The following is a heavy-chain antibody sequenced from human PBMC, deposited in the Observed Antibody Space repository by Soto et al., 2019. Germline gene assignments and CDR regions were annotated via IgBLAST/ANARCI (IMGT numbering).Heavy chain of an antibody. D-gene: IGHD6-6*01. Sequence: ASVKVSCKASGYTFTYRYLHWVRQAPGQGLEWMGVINPNGGSTVYAQKFQGRVTLTRDTSTSTVYVELSSLRSDDTAVYFCVRATAARQRDYSYHYYLHIWGKGTTVTVSS. CDR2: INPNGGST. V-gene: IGHV1-46*03. CDR1: GYTFTYRY. CDR3: VRATAARQRDYSYHYYLHI. J-gene: IGHJ6*03.